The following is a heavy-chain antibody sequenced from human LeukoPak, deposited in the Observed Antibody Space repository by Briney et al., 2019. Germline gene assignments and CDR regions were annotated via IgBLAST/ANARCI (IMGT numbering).Heavy chain of an antibody. CDR1: GGSISSYY. V-gene: IGHV4-4*07. Sequence: PSETLSLTCTVSGGSISSYYWSWIRQPAGKGLEWIGRIYASGGANYNPSLKSRVTMSVDTSKNQLSLKVSSVTAADTAVYYRAREFSSVASAGTDYWGQGTLVTVSS. CDR3: AREFSSVASAGTDY. D-gene: IGHD6-13*01. CDR2: IYASGGA. J-gene: IGHJ4*02.